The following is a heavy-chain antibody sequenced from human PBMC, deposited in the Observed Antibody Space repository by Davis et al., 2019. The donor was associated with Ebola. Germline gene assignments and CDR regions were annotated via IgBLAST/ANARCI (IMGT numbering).Heavy chain of an antibody. D-gene: IGHD3-3*01. CDR1: GFTFSSYS. CDR2: ISSSSSYI. J-gene: IGHJ6*02. Sequence: GESLKISCAASGFTFSSYSMNWVRQAPGKGLEWVSSISSSSSYIYYADSVKGRFTISRDNAKNSLYLQMNSLRAEDTAVYYCARAHDLGMDVWGQGTTVTVSS. V-gene: IGHV3-21*01. CDR3: ARAHDLGMDV.